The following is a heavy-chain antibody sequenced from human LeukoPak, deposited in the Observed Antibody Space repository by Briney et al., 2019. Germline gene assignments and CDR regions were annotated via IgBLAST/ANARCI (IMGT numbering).Heavy chain of an antibody. Sequence: GGSLRLSCAASRFTFEDHGMSWVRQVPGKGLEWVSGINWDGGSTGYADSVKGRFTISRGNAKNSLYLQMNSLRAEDMALYYCAKGRSLDWGLDYWGQGTLVTVSS. CDR3: AKGRSLDWGLDY. D-gene: IGHD3-9*01. CDR2: INWDGGST. J-gene: IGHJ4*02. CDR1: RFTFEDHG. V-gene: IGHV3-20*04.